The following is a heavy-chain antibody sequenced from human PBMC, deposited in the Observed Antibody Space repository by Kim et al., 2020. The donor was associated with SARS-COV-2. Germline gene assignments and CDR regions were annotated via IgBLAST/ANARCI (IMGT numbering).Heavy chain of an antibody. CDR1: GFTFSSDA. D-gene: IGHD3-22*01. Sequence: GGSLRLSCAASGFTFSSDAMNWVRQAPGKGLEWVSTISGSGGRTFYADSVKGRFTVSRDNSKDTLFLQMNSLTTEDTAIYYCAKVYSSGYLGDCSDYWGQGTLVTVSS. CDR2: ISGSGGRT. CDR3: AKVYSSGYLGDCSDY. V-gene: IGHV3-23*01. J-gene: IGHJ4*02.